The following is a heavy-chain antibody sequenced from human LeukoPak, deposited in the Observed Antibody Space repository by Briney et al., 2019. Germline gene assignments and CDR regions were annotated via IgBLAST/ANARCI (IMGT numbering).Heavy chain of an antibody. V-gene: IGHV3-48*03. D-gene: IGHD3-10*01. Sequence: GGSLRLSCVASGFTFSSYEMNWVRQAPGKGLEWLSYIGSSDSTTHYADSVKGRFTISRDNAKNSLYLQMDSLRAEDTAVYYCASFPPYMVRTDAFDTWGQGTMVTVSS. J-gene: IGHJ3*02. CDR1: GFTFSSYE. CDR2: IGSSDSTT. CDR3: ASFPPYMVRTDAFDT.